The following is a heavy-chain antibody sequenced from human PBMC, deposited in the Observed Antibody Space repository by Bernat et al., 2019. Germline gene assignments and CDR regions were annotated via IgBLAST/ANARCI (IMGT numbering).Heavy chain of an antibody. CDR3: ARDRSYSSGRYGLRGSGMDV. CDR1: GFTFSDYY. CDR2: ISSSSSYT. J-gene: IGHJ6*02. V-gene: IGHV3-11*05. D-gene: IGHD6-19*01. Sequence: QVQLVESGGGLAKPGGSLRLSCAASGFTFSDYYMSWIRQAPGKGLEWVSYISSSSSYTNYADSVKGRFTISRDNAKNSLYLQMNSLRAEDTAVYYCARDRSYSSGRYGLRGSGMDVWGQGTTVTVSS.